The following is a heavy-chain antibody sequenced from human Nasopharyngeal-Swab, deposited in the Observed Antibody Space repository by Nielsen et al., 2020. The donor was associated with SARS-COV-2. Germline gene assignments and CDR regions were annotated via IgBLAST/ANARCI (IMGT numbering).Heavy chain of an antibody. CDR3: ARAPTVFGVVITAFDY. D-gene: IGHD3-3*01. CDR2: IYYSGST. Sequence: SRQCPGQGLEWIGYIYYSGSTYYNPSLKSRLTISVDTSKNQFSLKLSSVTAADTAVYYCARAPTVFGVVITAFDYWGQGALVTVSS. J-gene: IGHJ4*02. V-gene: IGHV4-31*02.